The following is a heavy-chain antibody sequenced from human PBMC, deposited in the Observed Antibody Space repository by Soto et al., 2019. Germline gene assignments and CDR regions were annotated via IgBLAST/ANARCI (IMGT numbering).Heavy chain of an antibody. Sequence: GESLKISCKVSGYTFTIYWIGWVRQMPGKGLEWMGIIYPSDSDTRYSPSFQGQVTISADKSINTAYLQWNSLKASDTAIYYCARPANTVADHFDLWGQGTPVTVS. D-gene: IGHD4-17*01. CDR2: IYPSDSDT. V-gene: IGHV5-51*01. CDR1: GYTFTIYW. CDR3: ARPANTVADHFDL. J-gene: IGHJ4*02.